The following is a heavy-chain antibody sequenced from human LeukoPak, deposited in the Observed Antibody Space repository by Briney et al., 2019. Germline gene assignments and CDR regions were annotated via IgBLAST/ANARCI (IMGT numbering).Heavy chain of an antibody. CDR3: AKAPLDGSGRLPRIYYMDV. Sequence: PSETLSLTCTVSGGSISSSSYYWGWIRQPPGKGLEWIGSIYYSGSTYYNPSLKSRVTISVDTSKNQFSLKLSSVTAADTAVYYCAKAPLDGSGRLPRIYYMDVWGKGTTVTVSS. J-gene: IGHJ6*03. CDR1: GGSISSSSYY. V-gene: IGHV4-39*07. CDR2: IYYSGST. D-gene: IGHD3-10*01.